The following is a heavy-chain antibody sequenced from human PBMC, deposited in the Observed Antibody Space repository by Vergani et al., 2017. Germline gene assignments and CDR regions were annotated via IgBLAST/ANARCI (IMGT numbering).Heavy chain of an antibody. CDR3: AKAYAGSPIFDS. V-gene: IGHV3-48*01. CDR2: VSTGTKSQ. J-gene: IGHJ4*02. D-gene: IGHD4-23*01. CDR1: GFDFSSYI. Sequence: QLVESGGGWVQPGGSLRLSCVVSGFDFSSYIMNWVRQAPGKGLEWVSFVSTGTKSQSYAESVKGRFTISRDNSRNTLYLQMNGLRPDDTAVYFCAKAYAGSPIFDSWGQGTLVTVSS.